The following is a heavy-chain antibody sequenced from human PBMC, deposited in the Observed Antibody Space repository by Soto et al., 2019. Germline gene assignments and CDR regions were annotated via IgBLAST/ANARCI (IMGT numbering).Heavy chain of an antibody. CDR2: INHSGST. CDR1: GGSFSGYY. Sequence: SETLSLTCAVYGGSFSGYYWTWIRQPPGKGLEWIGDINHSGSTNYNPSLKSLVTISVDTSKNQFSLNQRSVTAADTAVYYCATGRRGYYDMDVWGQGTTVTGSS. D-gene: IGHD3-10*01. V-gene: IGHV4-34*01. J-gene: IGHJ6*02. CDR3: ATGRRGYYDMDV.